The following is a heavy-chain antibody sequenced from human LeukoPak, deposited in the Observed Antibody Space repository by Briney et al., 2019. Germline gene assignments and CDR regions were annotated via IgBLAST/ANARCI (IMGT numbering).Heavy chain of an antibody. Sequence: SETLSLTCTVSGGSISSSSYYWGWIRQSPGKGLEWIGSIYYSGSTYYNPSLKSRVTISVDTSKNQFSLKLSSVTAADTAVYYCARLRRIVVVIAIYYYFDYWGQGTLVTVSS. J-gene: IGHJ4*02. CDR3: ARLRRIVVVIAIYYYFDY. D-gene: IGHD2-21*01. CDR1: GGSISSSSYY. CDR2: IYYSGST. V-gene: IGHV4-39*01.